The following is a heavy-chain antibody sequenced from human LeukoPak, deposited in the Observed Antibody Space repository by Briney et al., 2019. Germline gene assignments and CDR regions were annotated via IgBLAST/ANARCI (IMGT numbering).Heavy chain of an antibody. V-gene: IGHV3-23*01. J-gene: IGHJ4*02. CDR2: ISGSGGST. Sequence: PGGSLRLSCAASGFTFSSYAMSWVRQAPGKGLEWVSAISGSGGSTYYADSVKGRFTISRDNSKNTLYLQMNSLRAEDTAVYYCARDEIGRDGYNWGYWGQGTLVTVSS. CDR1: GFTFSSYA. CDR3: ARDEIGRDGYNWGY. D-gene: IGHD5-24*01.